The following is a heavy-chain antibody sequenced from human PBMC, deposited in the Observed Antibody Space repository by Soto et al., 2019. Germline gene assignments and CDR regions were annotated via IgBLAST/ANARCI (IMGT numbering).Heavy chain of an antibody. CDR2: TYYRSDWHN. D-gene: IGHD2-8*01. Sequence: PSQTLSLTCAISGDSVSSNSAAWNWFRQSPSRGLEWLGRTYYRSDWHNDYAVSVKSRITINPDTSKNQFSLQLNSVTPDDTAVYYCVRGNCYNGVCPRLDPWGQGSLVTVSS. J-gene: IGHJ5*02. CDR1: GDSVSSNSAA. CDR3: VRGNCYNGVCPRLDP. V-gene: IGHV6-1*01.